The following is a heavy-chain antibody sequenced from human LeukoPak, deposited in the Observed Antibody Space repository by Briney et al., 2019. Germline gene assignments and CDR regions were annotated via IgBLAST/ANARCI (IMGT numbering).Heavy chain of an antibody. D-gene: IGHD6-13*01. CDR2: IRYDGSNK. J-gene: IGHJ4*02. CDR1: GFTFSSYG. V-gene: IGHV3-30*02. Sequence: GGSLRLSCAASGFTFSSYGMHWVRQAPGKGLEWVAFIRYDGSNKYYADSVKGRFTISRDNSKNTLYLQMNSLRAEDTAVYYCAKVGGLAAAGFDHWGQGTLVTVSS. CDR3: AKVGGLAAAGFDH.